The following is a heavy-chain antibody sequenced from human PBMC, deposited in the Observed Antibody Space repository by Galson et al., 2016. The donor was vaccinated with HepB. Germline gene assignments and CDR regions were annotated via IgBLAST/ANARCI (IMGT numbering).Heavy chain of an antibody. D-gene: IGHD3-3*01. CDR3: AKAVTRNTIFGVVTGKEGAHYGMDV. CDR1: GFIFSNYA. V-gene: IGHV3-23*01. J-gene: IGHJ6*02. CDR2: ISGSGGST. Sequence: SLRLSCAASGFIFSNYAMSWVRQVPGKGLEWVSAISGSGGSTHYADSVKGRFTISRDNSKNTLYLQMNSPRAEDTAVYCCAKAVTRNTIFGVVTGKEGAHYGMDVWGQGTTVTVSS.